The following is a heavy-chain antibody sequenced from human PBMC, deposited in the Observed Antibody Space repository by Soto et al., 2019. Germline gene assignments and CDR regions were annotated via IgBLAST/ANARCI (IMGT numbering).Heavy chain of an antibody. CDR3: AKQGLPHHNWFDP. J-gene: IGHJ5*02. V-gene: IGHV3-30*18. CDR1: GFTFSSYG. CDR2: ISYDGSNK. Sequence: GESLKISCAASGFTFSSYGIHWVRQAPGKGLEWVAVISYDGSNKYYADSVKGRFTISRDDSKNTLYLQMNSLRAEDTAVYYCAKQGLPHHNWFDPWXQGXVVXVSS. D-gene: IGHD2-15*01.